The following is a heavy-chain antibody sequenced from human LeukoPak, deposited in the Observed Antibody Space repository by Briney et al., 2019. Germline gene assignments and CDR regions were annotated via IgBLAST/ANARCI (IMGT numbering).Heavy chain of an antibody. J-gene: IGHJ4*02. V-gene: IGHV3-23*01. D-gene: IGHD5-12*01. Sequence: GGSLRLSCSASGFTFTTYGMNWVRQAPGKGLEWVSGISPGGGPEYYADSVKGRFTISRDDSKNTMHLQISNLRAEDTAVYYCAKDGAWLRFDDWGQGILVTVSS. CDR3: AKDGAWLRFDD. CDR2: ISPGGGPE. CDR1: GFTFTTYG.